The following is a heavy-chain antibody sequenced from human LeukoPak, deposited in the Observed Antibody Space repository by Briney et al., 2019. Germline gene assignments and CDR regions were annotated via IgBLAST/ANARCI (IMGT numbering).Heavy chain of an antibody. J-gene: IGHJ4*02. D-gene: IGHD3-9*01. CDR2: ISYDGSNK. Sequence: GGSLRLSCAASGFTFSSYGMHWVRQAPGKGLEWVAVISYDGSNKYYADSVKGRFTISRDNSKNTLYLQMNSLRAEDMAVYYCARVAQYYDILTGYYDYWGQGTLVTVSS. CDR3: ARVAQYYDILTGYYDY. CDR1: GFTFSSYG. V-gene: IGHV3-30*03.